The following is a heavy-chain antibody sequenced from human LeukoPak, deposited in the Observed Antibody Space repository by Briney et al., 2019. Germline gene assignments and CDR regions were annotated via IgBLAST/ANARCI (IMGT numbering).Heavy chain of an antibody. J-gene: IGHJ6*03. V-gene: IGHV4-39*07. CDR2: IYYSGST. CDR3: ARRGSSSYYYYYYMDV. CDR1: GGSISSSSYY. Sequence: PSETLSLTCTVSGGSISSSSYYWGWIRQPPGKGLEWIGSIYYSGSTYYNPSLKSRVTISVDTSKNQFSLKLSSVTAADTAVYYCARRGSSSYYYYYYMDVWGKGTTVTISS. D-gene: IGHD6-13*01.